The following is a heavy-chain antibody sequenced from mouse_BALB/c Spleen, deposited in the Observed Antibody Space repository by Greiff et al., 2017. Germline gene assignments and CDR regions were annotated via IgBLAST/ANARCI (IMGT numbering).Heavy chain of an antibody. CDR2: ISSGSSTI. V-gene: IGHV5-17*02. D-gene: IGHD2-4*01. CDR3: ARDYDYGGVDY. CDR1: GFTFSSFG. Sequence: EVQLQESGGGLVQPGGSRKLSCAASGFTFSSFGMHWVRQAPEKGLEWVAYISSGSSTIYYADTVKGRFTISRDNPKNTLFLQMTSLRSEDTAMYYCARDYDYGGVDYWGQGTTRTVSS. J-gene: IGHJ2*01.